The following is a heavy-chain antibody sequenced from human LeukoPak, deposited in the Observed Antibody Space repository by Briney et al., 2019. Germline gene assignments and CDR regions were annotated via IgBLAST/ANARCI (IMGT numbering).Heavy chain of an antibody. V-gene: IGHV3-30*18. CDR2: ISYDGSNK. J-gene: IGHJ4*02. Sequence: PGGSLRLSCAASGFTFSSYAMHWVRQAPGKGLEWVAVISYDGSNKCYADSVKGRFTISRDNSKNTLYLQMNSLRAEDTAVYYCAKERLLSLYHFDYWGQGTLATVSS. CDR1: GFTFSSYA. CDR3: AKERLLSLYHFDY. D-gene: IGHD3-22*01.